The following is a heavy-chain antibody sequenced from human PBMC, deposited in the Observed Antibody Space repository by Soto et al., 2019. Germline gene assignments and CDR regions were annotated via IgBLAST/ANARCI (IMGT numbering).Heavy chain of an antibody. CDR2: ISNSGDTI. CDR3: AVPVPAPTHYDYYDMYV. J-gene: IGHJ6*02. D-gene: IGHD2-2*01. Sequence: PGGSLRLSCVAYGFTFSYYTMSWVRQAPGKGLEWVSGISNSGDTIYYADSVKGRFTISRDNFKYTLYLQMNSLRDDDKAVYYCAVPVPAPTHYDYYDMYVWGQGTTFTVS. CDR1: GFTFSYYT. V-gene: IGHV3-23*01.